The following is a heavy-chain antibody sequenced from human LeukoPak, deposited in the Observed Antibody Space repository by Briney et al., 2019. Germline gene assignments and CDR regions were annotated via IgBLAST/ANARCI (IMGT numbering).Heavy chain of an antibody. CDR2: ISSSSSYI. J-gene: IGHJ4*02. CDR3: ARDSAITFGGVIVMHYYFDY. CDR1: GLTFSSDS. Sequence: GGSMRLSCAASGLTFSSDSMNWVRQAPGKGLEWVSSISSSSSYIYYADSVKGRFTISRDNAKNSLYLQMNSLRAEDTAVYYCARDSAITFGGVIVMHYYFDYWGQGTLVTVSS. D-gene: IGHD3-16*02. V-gene: IGHV3-21*01.